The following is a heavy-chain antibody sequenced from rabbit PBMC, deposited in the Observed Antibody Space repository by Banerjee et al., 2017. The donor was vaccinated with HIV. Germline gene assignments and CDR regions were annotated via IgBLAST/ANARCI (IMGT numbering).Heavy chain of an antibody. D-gene: IGHD4-1*01. CDR3: GRDLAGAIGWNFNL. J-gene: IGHJ4*01. Sequence: QQQLEESGGGLVKPGGTLTLTCKASGIAFSNSDYMCWVRQAPGKGLEWIACIHTDTGKAFYASWAKGRFTISKPSSTTVTLQMTSLTAADTATYFCGRDLAGAIGWNFNLWGQGTLVTVS. CDR1: GIAFSNSDY. CDR2: IHTDTGKA. V-gene: IGHV1S45*01.